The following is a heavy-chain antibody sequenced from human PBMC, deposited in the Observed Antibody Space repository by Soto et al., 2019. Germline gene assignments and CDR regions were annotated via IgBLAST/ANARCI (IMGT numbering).Heavy chain of an antibody. Sequence: QVQLVESGGGVVQPGRSLRLSCAASGFTFSSYGMHWVRQAPGKGLEWVAVISYDGSNKYYADSVKGRFTISRDNSKNXLYLQMNSLRAEDTAVYYCARSYDYVWGSHRYFDYWGQGTLVTVSS. CDR1: GFTFSSYG. J-gene: IGHJ4*02. V-gene: IGHV3-30*03. CDR2: ISYDGSNK. D-gene: IGHD3-16*01. CDR3: ARSYDYVWGSHRYFDY.